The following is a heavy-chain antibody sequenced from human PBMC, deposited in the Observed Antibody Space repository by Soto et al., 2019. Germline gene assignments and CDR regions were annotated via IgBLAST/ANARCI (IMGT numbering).Heavy chain of an antibody. J-gene: IGHJ4*02. CDR2: IYYSLST. Sequence: QLQLQESGPGLVKPSETLSLTCTVSGGCISSSSYYWGWIRQPPVKGLEWIGSIYYSLSTYYNPSRKSRLPISADTSKNQFSLKLSSVTAADTAVYSCASQATTVTTDDYWGQGTLVTVSS. CDR1: GGCISSSSYY. CDR3: ASQATTVTTDDY. V-gene: IGHV4-39*01. D-gene: IGHD4-17*01.